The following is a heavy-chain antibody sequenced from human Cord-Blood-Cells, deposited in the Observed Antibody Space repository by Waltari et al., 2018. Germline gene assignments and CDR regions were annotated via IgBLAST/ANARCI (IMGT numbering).Heavy chain of an antibody. J-gene: IGHJ6*02. CDR3: AKDTGGEQWLPNYYYYGMDV. D-gene: IGHD6-19*01. V-gene: IGHV3-9*01. CDR1: GFTFDDYA. Sequence: EVQLVESGGGLVQPGRSLRLACAAPGFTFDDYAIHLLRQAPGTGAGWVSGISWNSGSIGYADSVKGRFTISRDNAKNSLYLQMNSLGAEDTALYYCAKDTGGEQWLPNYYYYGMDVWGQGTTVTVSS. CDR2: ISWNSGSI.